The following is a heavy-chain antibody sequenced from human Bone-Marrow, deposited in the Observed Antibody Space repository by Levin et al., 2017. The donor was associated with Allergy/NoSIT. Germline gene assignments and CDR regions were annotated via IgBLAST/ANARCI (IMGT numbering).Heavy chain of an antibody. D-gene: IGHD3-16*02. CDR3: TRDSVMITFGGVIAPDY. Sequence: PGGSLRLSCTASGFTFTYAWMSWVRQAPGKGLEWVGRIKSKADGATTDYAAPVKGRFTISRDDSKNTLFLQMNSLETEDTAVYYCTRDSVMITFGGVIAPDYWGQGTLVTVSS. V-gene: IGHV3-15*01. CDR1: GFTFTYAW. CDR2: IKSKADGATT. J-gene: IGHJ4*02.